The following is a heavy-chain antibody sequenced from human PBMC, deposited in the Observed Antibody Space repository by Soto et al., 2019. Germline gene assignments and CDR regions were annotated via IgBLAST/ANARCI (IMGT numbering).Heavy chain of an antibody. Sequence: LRLSCAASGFTFSSYAMSWVRQAPGKGLEWVSLISGSGGGTYYADSVKGRFTISRDNSKNTLYLQMNSLRAEDTAVFYCAKHLSNGSPDYWGQGTLVPVSS. CDR2: ISGSGGGT. D-gene: IGHD2-15*01. V-gene: IGHV3-23*01. CDR3: AKHLSNGSPDY. J-gene: IGHJ4*02. CDR1: GFTFSSYA.